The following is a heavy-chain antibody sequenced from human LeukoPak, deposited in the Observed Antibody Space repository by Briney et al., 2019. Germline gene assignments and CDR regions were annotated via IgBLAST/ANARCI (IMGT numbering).Heavy chain of an antibody. CDR3: ARAERNAGVFDY. J-gene: IGHJ4*02. CDR2: ISYDGTNK. Sequence: TGGSLRLSCVASGFTFSRYAMHWVRRAPGKGLEWVAFISYDGTNKYYADSVKGRFTISRDNSRNTLFLQVNSLRAEDTAVYYCARAERNAGVFDYWGQGTLVTVSS. D-gene: IGHD3-3*01. V-gene: IGHV3-30-3*01. CDR1: GFTFSRYA.